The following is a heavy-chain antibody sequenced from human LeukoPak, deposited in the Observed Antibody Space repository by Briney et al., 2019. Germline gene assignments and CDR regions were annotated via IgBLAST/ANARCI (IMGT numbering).Heavy chain of an antibody. CDR1: GFTFSDYY. CDR3: ARDYMATYAFDI. J-gene: IGHJ3*02. CDR2: ISSSSSYT. Sequence: GGPLRLSCAASGFTFSDYYMSWIRQAPGKGLDWVSYISSSSSYTNYADSVKGRFTISRDNAKNSLYLQMNSLRAEDTAVYYCARDYMATYAFDIWGQGTMVTVSS. V-gene: IGHV3-11*06. D-gene: IGHD5-24*01.